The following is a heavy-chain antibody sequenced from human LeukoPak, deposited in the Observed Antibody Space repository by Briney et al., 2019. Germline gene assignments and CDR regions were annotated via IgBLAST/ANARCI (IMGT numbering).Heavy chain of an antibody. CDR3: AKDISARVITIDY. D-gene: IGHD3-22*01. CDR1: GFTFDDYA. Sequence: GGSLRLSCAASGFTFDDYAMHWVRQAPGKGLEWVSGISWNSGSMGYADSVKGRFTISRDNAKNSLYLQMNSLRAEDTALYYCAKDISARVITIDYWGQGTLVTVSS. CDR2: ISWNSGSM. J-gene: IGHJ4*02. V-gene: IGHV3-9*01.